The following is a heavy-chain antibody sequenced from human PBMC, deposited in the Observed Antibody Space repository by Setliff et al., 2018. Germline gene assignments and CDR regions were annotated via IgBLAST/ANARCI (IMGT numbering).Heavy chain of an antibody. J-gene: IGHJ4*02. V-gene: IGHV2-5*01. Sequence: SGPTLVNPTETLTLTCSLSGVSLSASGVGVGWIRLPPGKALEWLALMFWNGGERYNPSLSSRLSIAKDTSRNEVVLTLINLDPLDTATYYCAHRQLGSAAAGASFDFWGRGTLVTVSS. CDR1: GVSLSASGVG. CDR2: MFWNGGE. CDR3: AHRQLGSAAAGASFDF. D-gene: IGHD6-13*01.